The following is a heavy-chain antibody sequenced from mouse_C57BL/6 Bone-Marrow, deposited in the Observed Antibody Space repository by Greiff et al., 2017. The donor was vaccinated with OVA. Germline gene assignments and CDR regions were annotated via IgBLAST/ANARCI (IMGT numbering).Heavy chain of an antibody. CDR3: AHYGNYFGYFDY. CDR2: IYPGDGDT. V-gene: IGHV1-82*01. CDR1: GYAFSSSW. J-gene: IGHJ2*01. Sequence: QVQLQQSGPELVKPGASVKISCKASGYAFSSSWMNWVKQRPGKGLEWIGRIYPGDGDTNYNGKFKGKATLTADKSSSTAYMQLSSLTSEDSAVDFCAHYGNYFGYFDYWGQGTTLTVSS. D-gene: IGHD2-1*01.